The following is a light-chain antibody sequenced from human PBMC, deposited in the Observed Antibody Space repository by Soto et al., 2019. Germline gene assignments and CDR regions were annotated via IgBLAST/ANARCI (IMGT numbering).Light chain of an antibody. CDR1: SSDVGAYKY. J-gene: IGLJ1*01. CDR3: SSYAGSIL. CDR2: EVT. V-gene: IGLV2-8*01. Sequence: QSALTQPPSASGSPGQSVTISCTGTSSDVGAYKYVSWYQQHPGKAPKLMIYEVTKRPSGVPDRFSGSKSGNTASLTVSGLQADDEADYYCSSYAGSILFGAGTKVTVL.